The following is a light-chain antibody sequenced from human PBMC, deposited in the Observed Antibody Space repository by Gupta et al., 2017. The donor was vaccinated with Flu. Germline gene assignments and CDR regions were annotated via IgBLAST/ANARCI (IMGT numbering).Light chain of an antibody. CDR3: QQDDSLPIT. CDR1: QSVSSSY. CDR2: GAS. J-gene: IGKJ4*01. V-gene: IGKV3-20*01. Sequence: EIVLTQSPGILSLSPGERATISCRASQSVSSSYLAWYQQKPGQAPRLLIYGASSRATGIPDRFSGSGSGTDFSLTINRLEPEDFAVYYCQQDDSLPITFGGGTKVEI.